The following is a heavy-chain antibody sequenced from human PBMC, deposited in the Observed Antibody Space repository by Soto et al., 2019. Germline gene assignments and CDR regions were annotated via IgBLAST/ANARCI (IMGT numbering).Heavy chain of an antibody. Sequence: PGGSLRLSCAASGFTFSDYYMNWIRQAPGKGLEWVSYISSSGSTIYYADSVKGRFTISRDNAKNSLYLQMNSLRAEDTAVYYCALGPYDYVWGSNPPHFAYLVQATLVTVS. D-gene: IGHD3-16*02. V-gene: IGHV3-11*01. CDR1: GFTFSDYY. CDR3: ALGPYDYVWGSNPPHFAY. J-gene: IGHJ4*02. CDR2: ISSSGSTI.